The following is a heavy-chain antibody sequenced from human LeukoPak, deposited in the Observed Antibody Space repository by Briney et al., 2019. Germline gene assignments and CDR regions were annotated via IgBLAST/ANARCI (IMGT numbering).Heavy chain of an antibody. CDR3: ASGNRVGTGFDY. CDR2: IYHSGST. D-gene: IGHD2/OR15-2a*01. Sequence: PSETLSLTCTVSGGSISSSSYYWGLMRQPPGKGLEWIGSIYHSGSTYYNPSLKSRVTISVDRSKNQFSLKLSSVTAADTAVYYCASGNRVGTGFDYWGQGTLVTVSS. V-gene: IGHV4-39*07. CDR1: GGSISSSSYY. J-gene: IGHJ4*02.